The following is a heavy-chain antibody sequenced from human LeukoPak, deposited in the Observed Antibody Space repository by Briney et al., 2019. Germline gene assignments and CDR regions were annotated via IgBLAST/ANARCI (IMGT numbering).Heavy chain of an antibody. V-gene: IGHV4-31*03. Sequence: SETLSLTCTVSGGSISSGGYYWSWIRQHPGKGLEWIGYIYYSGSTYYNPSLKSRVTISVDTSKNQFSLKLSSATAADTAVYYSARDTGLNYYYGMDVWGQGTTVTVSS. D-gene: IGHD3-22*01. CDR1: GGSISSGGYY. CDR2: IYYSGST. J-gene: IGHJ6*02. CDR3: ARDTGLNYYYGMDV.